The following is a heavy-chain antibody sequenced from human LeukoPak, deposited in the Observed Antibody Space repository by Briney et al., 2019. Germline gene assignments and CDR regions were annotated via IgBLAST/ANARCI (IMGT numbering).Heavy chain of an antibody. CDR3: ARAHDYSNYVGY. Sequence: ASVKVSCKASGGTFSSYAISWVRQAPGRGLEWMGGIIPIFGTANYAQKFQGRVTITADESTSTAYMELSSLRSEDTAVYYCARAHDYSNYVGYWGQGTLVTVSS. D-gene: IGHD4-11*01. J-gene: IGHJ4*02. CDR1: GGTFSSYA. V-gene: IGHV1-69*13. CDR2: IIPIFGTA.